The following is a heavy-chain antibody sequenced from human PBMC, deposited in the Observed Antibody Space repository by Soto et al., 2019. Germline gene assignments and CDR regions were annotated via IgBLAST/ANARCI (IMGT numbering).Heavy chain of an antibody. D-gene: IGHD1-1*01. J-gene: IGHJ6*03. CDR2: SCYSGST. CDR3: ARVNWKHDGGGYYYYMDV. CDR1: GGSIISGGYY. V-gene: IGHV4-31*03. Sequence: SETLSLTSTVSGGSIISGGYYWSWIRQHPIKGLEWIGYSCYSGSTYYNPCLKSRFTISVDTSKNWFSWKLSSVTAADTSVYYCARVNWKHDGGGYYYYMDVWGKGTTVTVSS.